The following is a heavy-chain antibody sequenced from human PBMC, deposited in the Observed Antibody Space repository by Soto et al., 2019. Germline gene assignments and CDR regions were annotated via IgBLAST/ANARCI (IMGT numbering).Heavy chain of an antibody. CDR3: ARSITMVRGERSDYMDV. V-gene: IGHV1-18*01. CDR2: ISAYNGNT. CDR1: GYTFTSYG. D-gene: IGHD3-10*01. Sequence: ASVKVSCKASGYTFTSYGISWVRQAPGQGLEWMGWISAYNGNTNYAQKLQGRVTMTTDTSTSTAYMELRSLRSDDTAVYYCARSITMVRGERSDYMDVWGKGITVTVSS. J-gene: IGHJ6*03.